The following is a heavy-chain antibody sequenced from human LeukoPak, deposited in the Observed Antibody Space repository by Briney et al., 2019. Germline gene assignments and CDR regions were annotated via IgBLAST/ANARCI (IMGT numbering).Heavy chain of an antibody. Sequence: PSETLSLTCAVYGGSFSGYYWSWIRQPPGKGLEWIGEINHSGSTNYNPSLKSRVTISVDTSKNQFSLKLSSVTAADTAVYYCAGVGSRYYYYMDVWGKGTTVTVSS. D-gene: IGHD3-16*01. CDR2: INHSGST. J-gene: IGHJ6*03. V-gene: IGHV4-34*01. CDR3: AGVGSRYYYYMDV. CDR1: GGSFSGYY.